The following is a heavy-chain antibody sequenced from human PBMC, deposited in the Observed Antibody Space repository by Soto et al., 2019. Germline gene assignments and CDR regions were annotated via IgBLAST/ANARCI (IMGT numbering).Heavy chain of an antibody. CDR1: GFTFSSYD. CDR2: IGTAGDT. CDR3: ARGTSSGYYYMDV. V-gene: IGHV3-13*01. D-gene: IGHD6-19*01. Sequence: EVQLVESGGGLVQPGGSLRLSCAASGFTFSSYDRPWVRQATGKGLEWVSAIGTAGDTYYPGSVKGRFTISRENAKNSLYLQMNSLRAGDTAVYYCARGTSSGYYYMDVWGKGTTVTVSS. J-gene: IGHJ6*03.